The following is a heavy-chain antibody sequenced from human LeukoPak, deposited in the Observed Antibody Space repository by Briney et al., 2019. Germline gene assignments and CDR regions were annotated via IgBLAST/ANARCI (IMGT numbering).Heavy chain of an antibody. CDR2: INSNGSST. J-gene: IGHJ4*02. D-gene: IGHD5-12*01. CDR3: AKGGATICDN. V-gene: IGHV3-74*01. CDR1: GFTLSTNA. Sequence: PGGSLRLSCLTSGFTLSTNAMSWVRQTPGKGLVWVSRINSNGSSTNYADSVKGRFTISRDNAKNTLYLQMSSLRAEDTAVYYCAKGGATICDNWGQGTLVTVSS.